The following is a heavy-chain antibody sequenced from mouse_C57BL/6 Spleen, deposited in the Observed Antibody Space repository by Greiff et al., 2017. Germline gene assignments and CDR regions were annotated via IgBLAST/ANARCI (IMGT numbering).Heavy chain of an antibody. D-gene: IGHD2-14*01. J-gene: IGHJ4*01. Sequence: VQLQQSGPVLVKPGASVKMSCKASGYTFTDYYMNWVKQSHGKSLEWIGVINPYNGGTSYNQKFKGKATLTVDKSSSTAYMELNSLTSEDSAVYYCARWRYSPYYAMDYWGQGTSVTVSS. CDR3: ARWRYSPYYAMDY. CDR2: INPYNGGT. V-gene: IGHV1-19*01. CDR1: GYTFTDYY.